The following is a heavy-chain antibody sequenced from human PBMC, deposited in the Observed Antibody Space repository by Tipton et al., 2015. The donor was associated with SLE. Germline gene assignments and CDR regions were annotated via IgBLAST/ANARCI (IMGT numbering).Heavy chain of an antibody. V-gene: IGHV4-59*08. D-gene: IGHD3-10*01. Sequence: TLSLTCTVSGGSISGYHWSWLRQSPGKGLEWIACVCNSVSTNYDPSLKSRGTISVDTSKNHFSLELTSVTAADTAVYYCARQRLRLLSPLDAWGQGTTVTVS. CDR3: ARQRLRLLSPLDA. J-gene: IGHJ6*02. CDR1: GGSISGYH. CDR2: VCNSVST.